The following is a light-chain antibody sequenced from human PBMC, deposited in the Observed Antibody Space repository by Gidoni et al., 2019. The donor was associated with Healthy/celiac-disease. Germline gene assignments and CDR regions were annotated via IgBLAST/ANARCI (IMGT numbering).Light chain of an antibody. CDR2: GAS. Sequence: EIVMTQSPATLSVSPGERATLSCRASQSVSSNLAWYQQKPGQGPRLLIYGASTMATGIPARFSGSGFGTEFTLTISSLQSEDFAVYYCQQYNNWPQTFGQGTKVEIK. V-gene: IGKV3-15*01. CDR1: QSVSSN. J-gene: IGKJ1*01. CDR3: QQYNNWPQT.